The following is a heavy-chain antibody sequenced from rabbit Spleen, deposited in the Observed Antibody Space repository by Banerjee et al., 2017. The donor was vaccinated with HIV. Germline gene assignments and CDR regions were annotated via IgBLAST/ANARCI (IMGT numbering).Heavy chain of an antibody. CDR2: IGGGVSSIT. Sequence: QEQLVESGGGLVKPEGSLKLSCTASGFSFSNKAVMCWVRQPPGKGPEWIACIGGGVSSITYYATWAKGRFTISKTSSTTVTLQMTSLTAADTATYFCARLSSDWTYLELWGQGTLVTVS. D-gene: IGHD8-1*01. CDR3: ARLSSDWTYLEL. CDR1: GFSFSNKAV. J-gene: IGHJ3*01. V-gene: IGHV1S45*01.